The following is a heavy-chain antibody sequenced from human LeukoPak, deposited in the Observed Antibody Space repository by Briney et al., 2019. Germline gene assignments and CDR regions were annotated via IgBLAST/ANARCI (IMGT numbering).Heavy chain of an antibody. Sequence: GGSLRLSCAASGFTFSSYGMSWVRQAPGKGLEWVANIKQDGSEKYYVDSVKGRFTISRDNAKNSLYLQMNSLRAEDTAVYYCARDFRWWRYWGQGTLVTVSS. D-gene: IGHD2-8*02. CDR1: GFTFSSYG. V-gene: IGHV3-7*01. CDR2: IKQDGSEK. J-gene: IGHJ4*02. CDR3: ARDFRWWRY.